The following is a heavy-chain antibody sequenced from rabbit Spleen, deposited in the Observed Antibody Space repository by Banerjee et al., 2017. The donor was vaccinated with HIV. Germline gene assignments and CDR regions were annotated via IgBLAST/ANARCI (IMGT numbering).Heavy chain of an antibody. J-gene: IGHJ3*01. CDR2: INTITGKA. CDR3: ARDLPDIIGWNFGF. CDR1: GFSFTDKDV. D-gene: IGHD1-1*01. Sequence: QEQLVESGRGLVQPEGSLTLTCKASGFSFTDKDVMCWVRQAPGKGLEWIGCINTITGKAVYASWAKGRFTISRASSTTVFLQMTSLTAADTATYFCARDLPDIIGWNFGFWGPGTLVTVS. V-gene: IGHV1S45*01.